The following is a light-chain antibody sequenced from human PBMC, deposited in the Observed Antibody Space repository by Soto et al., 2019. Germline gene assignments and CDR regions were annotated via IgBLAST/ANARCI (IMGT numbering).Light chain of an antibody. V-gene: IGKV3-20*01. CDR3: EQYGSSPT. Sequence: EIVLTQSPGTLSLSPGERATLSCRASQSVSSSYLAWYQQKPGQAPRLLIYGASSRATGIPDRFSGSGSGTDVTLTISSLEPEDFAVYYCEQYGSSPTFGQGTKVEI. J-gene: IGKJ1*01. CDR1: QSVSSSY. CDR2: GAS.